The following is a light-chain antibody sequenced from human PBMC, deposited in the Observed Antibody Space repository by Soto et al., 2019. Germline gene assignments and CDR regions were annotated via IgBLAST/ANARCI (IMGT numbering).Light chain of an antibody. J-gene: IGKJ2*01. Sequence: DIVMTQSPDSLAVSLGERATINCKSSQSVLYSSNNKNYLAWYQQKPGQPPKLLIYWASTRESGVPDRFSGSGSETDFTLTISSLQAEDVAVYYCQQYYGPPYTFGQGTKLEIK. CDR2: WAS. V-gene: IGKV4-1*01. CDR3: QQYYGPPYT. CDR1: QSVLYSSNNKNY.